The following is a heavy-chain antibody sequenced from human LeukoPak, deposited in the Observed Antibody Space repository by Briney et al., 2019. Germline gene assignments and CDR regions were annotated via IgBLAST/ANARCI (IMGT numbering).Heavy chain of an antibody. CDR1: GYTFTSYG. CDR3: ARHSSGWYNPYYYYMDV. D-gene: IGHD6-19*01. V-gene: IGHV1-18*01. Sequence: ASVKVSCKASGYTFTSYGISWVRQAPGQGLEWMGWISAYNGNTNYAQKLQGRVTMTTDTSTSTAYMELRGLRSDDTAVYYCARHSSGWYNPYYYYMDVWGKGTTVTVSS. CDR2: ISAYNGNT. J-gene: IGHJ6*03.